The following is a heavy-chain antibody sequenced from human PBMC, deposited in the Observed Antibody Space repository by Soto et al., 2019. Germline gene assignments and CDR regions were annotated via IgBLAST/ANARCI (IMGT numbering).Heavy chain of an antibody. D-gene: IGHD3-10*01. CDR1: GYTFTSYG. Sequence: QVQLVQSGAEVKKPGASVKVSCKASGYTFTSYGISWVRQAPGQGLEWMGWISAYNGNTNYAQKLQGRVTMTTDTSTSTAYMELRGLRSDDTAVYYCASNRAPNGWFGELFGAFDIWGQGTMVTVSS. CDR3: ASNRAPNGWFGELFGAFDI. CDR2: ISAYNGNT. J-gene: IGHJ3*02. V-gene: IGHV1-18*01.